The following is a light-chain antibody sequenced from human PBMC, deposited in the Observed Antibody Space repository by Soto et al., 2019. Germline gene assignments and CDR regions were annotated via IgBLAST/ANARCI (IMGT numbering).Light chain of an antibody. Sequence: ESVLTQSPGTLSLSPGERATLSCRASQSVSSSYLAWYQQKPGQAPRLLIYGTSSRATGIPDRFSGSGSGTDFTLTISRLEPEDFAVYYCQQYGSSPPLFTFGPGIKVDIK. CDR1: QSVSSSY. CDR3: QQYGSSPPLFT. J-gene: IGKJ3*01. V-gene: IGKV3-20*01. CDR2: GTS.